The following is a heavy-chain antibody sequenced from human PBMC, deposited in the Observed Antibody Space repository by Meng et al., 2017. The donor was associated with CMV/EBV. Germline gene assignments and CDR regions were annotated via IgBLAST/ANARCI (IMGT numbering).Heavy chain of an antibody. CDR3: AGQNVAAAAGTVFDY. V-gene: IGHV4-59*01. D-gene: IGHD6-13*01. J-gene: IGHJ4*02. Sequence: GSLRLSCTVSGGSISSYYWSWIRQPPGKGLEWIGYIYYSGSTNCNPSLKSRVTISVDTSKNQFSLKLSSVTAADTAVYYCAGQNVAAAAGTVFDYWGQGTLVTVSS. CDR2: IYYSGST. CDR1: GGSISSYY.